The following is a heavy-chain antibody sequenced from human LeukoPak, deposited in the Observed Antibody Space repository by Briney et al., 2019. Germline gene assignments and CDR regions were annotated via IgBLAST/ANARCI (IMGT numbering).Heavy chain of an antibody. CDR1: GFTFSSYG. CDR2: LSYDGNYK. J-gene: IGHJ4*02. Sequence: PGGCLRLSCAASGFTFSSYGMHWVRPAPGKGLGWVAVLSYDGNYKYYADSVKGRFAISRDNSENTLYLQMNSLRAEDTAVYYCARYAEYAVSTPCYWGQGTLVTVSA. D-gene: IGHD2-8*01. CDR3: ARYAEYAVSTPCY. V-gene: IGHV3-30*03.